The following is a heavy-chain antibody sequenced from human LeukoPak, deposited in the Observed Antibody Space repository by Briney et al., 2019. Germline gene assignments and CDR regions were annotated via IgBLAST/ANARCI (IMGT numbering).Heavy chain of an antibody. Sequence: FETPSLTRAVYWGALSGYYLGWVRQPPREGLEWIGEINHSGSTNYNPSLKSRVTISVDTSKNQFSLKLSSVTAADTAVYYCAIIVGAINYWGQGTLVTVSS. CDR3: AIIVGAINY. J-gene: IGHJ4*02. CDR2: INHSGST. CDR1: WGALSGYY. V-gene: IGHV4-34*01. D-gene: IGHD1-26*01.